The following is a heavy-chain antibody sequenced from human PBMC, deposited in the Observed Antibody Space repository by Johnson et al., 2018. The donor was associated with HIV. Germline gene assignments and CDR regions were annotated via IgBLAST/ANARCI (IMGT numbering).Heavy chain of an antibody. CDR2: IRFDGSNK. V-gene: IGHV3-30*02. D-gene: IGHD2-15*01. J-gene: IGHJ3*02. CDR1: GFTFSSYA. Sequence: QVQLVESGGGVVQPGRSLRLSCAASGFTFSSYAMHWVRQAPGKGLEWVAFIRFDGSNKYYADSVKCRFTISRDNSKNTLYLQMNTLRAEDTAVYYCGGVGRTGSAFDMWGLGTMVTVSS. CDR3: GGVGRTGSAFDM.